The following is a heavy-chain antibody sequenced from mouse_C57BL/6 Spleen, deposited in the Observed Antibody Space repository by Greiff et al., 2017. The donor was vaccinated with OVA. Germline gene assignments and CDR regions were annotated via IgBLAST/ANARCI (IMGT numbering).Heavy chain of an antibody. D-gene: IGHD2-5*01. CDR2: IYPGSGST. CDR1: GYTFTSYW. V-gene: IGHV1-55*01. J-gene: IGHJ3*01. Sequence: QVQLQQPGAELVKPGASVKMSCKASGYTFTSYWITWVKQRPGQGLEWIGDIYPGSGSTNYNEKFKSKATLTVDTSSSTAYMQLSSLTSEDSAVYYCARGASNYGGSAYWGQGTLVTVSA. CDR3: ARGASNYGGSAY.